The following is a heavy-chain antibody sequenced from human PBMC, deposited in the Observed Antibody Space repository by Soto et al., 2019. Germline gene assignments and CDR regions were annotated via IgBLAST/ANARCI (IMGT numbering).Heavy chain of an antibody. D-gene: IGHD4-4*01. J-gene: IGHJ6*02. Sequence: DVQLVESGGGLVQPGGSLRLSCTAYRFTFSNYWMTWVRQVPGKGLEWVANIKEDGSQKGHVDSVRGRFTISRDNAKNSLYLQMNSLRVEDTAIYYCGRAAYSGDGLDVWGQGTTVTVS. CDR1: RFTFSNYW. CDR3: GRAAYSGDGLDV. V-gene: IGHV3-7*04. CDR2: IKEDGSQK.